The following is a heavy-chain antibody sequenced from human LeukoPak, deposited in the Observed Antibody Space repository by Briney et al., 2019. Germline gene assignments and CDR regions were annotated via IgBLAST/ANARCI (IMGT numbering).Heavy chain of an antibody. CDR3: ARALGYCSSTSCYNFDY. J-gene: IGHJ4*02. CDR2: IIPIFGTA. D-gene: IGHD2-2*02. V-gene: IGHV1-69*13. Sequence: ASVKVSCKASGGTFSSYAISWVRQAPGQGLEWMGGIIPIFGTANYAQKFQGRVTITADESTSTAYMELSSLRSEDTAVYYCARALGYCSSTSCYNFDYWGQGTLVTVSS. CDR1: GGTFSSYA.